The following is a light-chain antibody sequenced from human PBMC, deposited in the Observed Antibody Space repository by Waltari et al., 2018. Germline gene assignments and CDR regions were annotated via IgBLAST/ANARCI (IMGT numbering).Light chain of an antibody. V-gene: IGLV1-47*01. CDR2: TND. J-gene: IGLJ2*01. Sequence: QSVLTQPPSVSGAPGQRVTTSCSGRSSNIGEYCVYWYQQLPGMAPQLLAHTNDQRPSGVPDRFSASKSGTLASLAISGLRSEDDGDYYCASWDDSLSGSVVFGGGTKLTVL. CDR1: SSNIGEYC. CDR3: ASWDDSLSGSVV.